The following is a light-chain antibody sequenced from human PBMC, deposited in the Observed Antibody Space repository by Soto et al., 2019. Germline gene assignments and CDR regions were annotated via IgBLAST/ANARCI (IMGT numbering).Light chain of an antibody. CDR3: HQYKTYYLFT. Sequence: DIQMTQSPSTLSASVGDRVIITCRASQSLSGWLAWYQQKPGKAPKLLIYKTSSLQNGVPSRFXGSGSETEFTLTISSLQPGDFATYYCHQYKTYYLFTFGPGTTVDIK. CDR2: KTS. V-gene: IGKV1-5*03. CDR1: QSLSGW. J-gene: IGKJ3*01.